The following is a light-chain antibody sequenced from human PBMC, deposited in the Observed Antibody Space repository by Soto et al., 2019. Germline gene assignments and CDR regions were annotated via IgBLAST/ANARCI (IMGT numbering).Light chain of an antibody. CDR3: SSYTGSSNV. Sequence: QSALTQPASVSGSPGQSITISCTGTSSDVGSYKYVSWYQQHPGAAPKLMIFDVSDRPSGVSNRFSGSKSGNTASLTISGLQAEDEADYYCSSYTGSSNVFGTGTKLTVL. J-gene: IGLJ1*01. CDR2: DVS. CDR1: SSDVGSYKY. V-gene: IGLV2-14*03.